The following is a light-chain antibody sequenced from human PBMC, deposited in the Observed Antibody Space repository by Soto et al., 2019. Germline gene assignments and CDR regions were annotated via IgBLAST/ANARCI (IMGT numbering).Light chain of an antibody. CDR2: DAS. CDR3: QHRDVWRGI. V-gene: IGKV3D-11*01. CDR1: QDVRKY. J-gene: IGKJ4*01. Sequence: EILLTQSPATLSLSPGERATLSCRANQDVRKYFAWYQQTPGQAPRLLIYDASIRATGIPARFSGSGSGTDFTLTISSLEPEDLAFYYCQHRDVWRGIFGGGTKVEIK.